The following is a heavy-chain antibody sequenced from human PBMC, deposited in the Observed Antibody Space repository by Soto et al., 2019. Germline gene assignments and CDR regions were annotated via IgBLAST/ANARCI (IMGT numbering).Heavy chain of an antibody. CDR1: GFTFSSYA. D-gene: IGHD3-10*01. Sequence: GGSLRLSCAASGFTFSSYAMSWVRQAPGKGLEWVSAISGSGGSTYYADSVKGRFTISRDNSKNTLYLQMNSLRAEDTAVYYCAKSGSGSYYNRFYYYYYMDVWGKGTTVTVSS. CDR2: ISGSGGST. V-gene: IGHV3-23*01. J-gene: IGHJ6*03. CDR3: AKSGSGSYYNRFYYYYYMDV.